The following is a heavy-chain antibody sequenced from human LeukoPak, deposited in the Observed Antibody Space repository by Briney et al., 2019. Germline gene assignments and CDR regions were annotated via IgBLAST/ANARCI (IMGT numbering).Heavy chain of an antibody. CDR2: SYYSGST. Sequence: PTEALSLTCSIPGRSISNSNYSWGRFRRPPGKGLERTGSSYYSGSTYYHPSLQSRDTMSVDTTQDQSSLKLTSVTAADTAVYHCVRLGTTTCWGQGTLVTVSS. CDR1: GRSISNSNYS. J-gene: IGHJ4*02. D-gene: IGHD1-26*01. V-gene: IGHV4-39*07. CDR3: VRLGTTTC.